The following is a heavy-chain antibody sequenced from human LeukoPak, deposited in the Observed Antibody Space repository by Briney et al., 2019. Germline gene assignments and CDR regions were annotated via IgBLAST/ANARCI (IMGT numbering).Heavy chain of an antibody. CDR3: ARGYSSSWNYFDY. V-gene: IGHV4-59*01. Sequence: SETLSLTCTVSGGSISNYWWSWIRQPPGKGLEWIGYVFDSEGTNYNPSLKSRVTISVDTSKKQFSLKLSSVTAADTAVYYCARGYSSSWNYFDYWGQGTLVTVSS. CDR1: GGSISNYW. J-gene: IGHJ4*02. D-gene: IGHD6-13*01. CDR2: VFDSEGT.